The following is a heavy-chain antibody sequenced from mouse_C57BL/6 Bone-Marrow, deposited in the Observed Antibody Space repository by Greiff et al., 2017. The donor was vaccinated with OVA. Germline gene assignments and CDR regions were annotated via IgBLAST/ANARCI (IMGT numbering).Heavy chain of an antibody. CDR1: GYTFTNYW. V-gene: IGHV1-63*01. CDR3: ARKVVATRYFDY. D-gene: IGHD1-1*01. J-gene: IGHJ2*01. Sequence: VKLQESGAELVRPGTSVKMSCKASGYTFTNYWIGWAKQRPGHGLEWIGDIYPGGGYTNYNEKFKGKATLTADKSSSTAYMQFSSLTSEDSAIYYCARKVVATRYFDYWGQGTTLTVSS. CDR2: IYPGGGYT.